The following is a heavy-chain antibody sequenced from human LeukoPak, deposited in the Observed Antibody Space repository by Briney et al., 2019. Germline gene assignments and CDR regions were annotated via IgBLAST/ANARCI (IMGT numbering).Heavy chain of an antibody. V-gene: IGHV3-53*01. CDR1: GFTFSDYY. CDR2: IYSGGST. D-gene: IGHD7-27*01. J-gene: IGHJ4*02. Sequence: YPGGSLRLSCAASGFTFSDYYMSWIRQAPGKGLEWVSGIYSGGSTYYADSVKGRFTISRDNSKNTLFLQMNSLRAEDTALYYCAKDPELGLTGGPLDYWGQGTLVTVSS. CDR3: AKDPELGLTGGPLDY.